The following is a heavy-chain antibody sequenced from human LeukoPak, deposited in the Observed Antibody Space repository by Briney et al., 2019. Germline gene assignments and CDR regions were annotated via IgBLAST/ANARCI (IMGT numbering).Heavy chain of an antibody. D-gene: IGHD6-13*01. J-gene: IGHJ4*02. V-gene: IGHV1-2*02. CDR2: INPNSGGT. Sequence: ASVKVSCKASGYTFTSYGISWVRQAPGQGLEWMGWINPNSGGTNYAQKFQGRVTMTRDTSISTAYMELSRLRSDDTAVYYCARVKRTPGAAGTDYFDYWGQGTLVTVSS. CDR3: ARVKRTPGAAGTDYFDY. CDR1: GYTFTSYG.